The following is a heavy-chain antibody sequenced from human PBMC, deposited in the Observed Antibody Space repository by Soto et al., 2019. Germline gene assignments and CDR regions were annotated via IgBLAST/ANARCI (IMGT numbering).Heavy chain of an antibody. CDR3: ASFDILTEYGMDV. D-gene: IGHD3-9*01. V-gene: IGHV3-23*01. CDR2: ISGSGGST. CDR1: GFTFSSYA. Sequence: EVQLLESGGGLVQPGGSLRLSCAASGFTFSSYAMSWVRQAPGKGLEWVSAISGSGGSTYYADSVKGRFTISRDNSKNTLYLQMNSLRAEDTAVYYCASFDILTEYGMDVWGQGTTVTVSS. J-gene: IGHJ6*02.